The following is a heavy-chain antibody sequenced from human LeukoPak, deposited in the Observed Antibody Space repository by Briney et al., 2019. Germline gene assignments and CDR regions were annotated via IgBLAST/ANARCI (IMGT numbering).Heavy chain of an antibody. D-gene: IGHD1-7*01. CDR2: ISSSSSYI. Sequence: GGSLRLSCAASGFTFSSYSMNWVRQAPGKGLEWVSSISSSSSYIYYADSVKGRFTISRDNAKNSLYLQTNSLRAEDTAVYYCARDSDWNYAVGGDYWGQGTLVTVSS. V-gene: IGHV3-21*01. CDR3: ARDSDWNYAVGGDY. J-gene: IGHJ4*02. CDR1: GFTFSSYS.